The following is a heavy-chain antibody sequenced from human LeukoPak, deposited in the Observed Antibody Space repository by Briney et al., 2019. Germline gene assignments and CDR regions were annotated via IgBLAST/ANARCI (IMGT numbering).Heavy chain of an antibody. CDR3: TRGPRGYDSSGAP. CDR2: IKQDGSEK. V-gene: IGHV3-7*01. CDR1: GFTLSTYW. Sequence: PGGSLRLSCAASGFTLSTYWMSWVRQAPGKGLEWLANIKQDGSEKYYVDSVKGRFTISRDNVENSLDLQMNSLRVEGTAVYYCTRGPRGYDSSGAPWGQGTLVTVSS. J-gene: IGHJ5*02. D-gene: IGHD3-22*01.